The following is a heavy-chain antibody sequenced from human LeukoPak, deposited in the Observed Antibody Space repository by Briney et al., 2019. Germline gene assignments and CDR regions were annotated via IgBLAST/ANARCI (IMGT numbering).Heavy chain of an antibody. J-gene: IGHJ4*02. CDR3: ARSPPNWGFDY. CDR2: INPNSGNT. D-gene: IGHD7-27*01. CDR1: GYTFTGYY. V-gene: IGHV1-8*02. Sequence: GASVKVSCKASGYTFTGYYMHWVRQAPGQGLEWMGWINPNSGNTGYAQNFQGRVTMTSDTSIGTAYMELSSLRSEDTAVYYCARSPPNWGFDYWGQGILVTVSS.